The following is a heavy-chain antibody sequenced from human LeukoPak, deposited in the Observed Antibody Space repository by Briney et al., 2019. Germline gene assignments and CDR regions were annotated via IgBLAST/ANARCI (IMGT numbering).Heavy chain of an antibody. J-gene: IGHJ4*02. CDR3: ARDLVGDSSGYYSWYFDY. CDR1: GFTFSSYE. CDR2: INWNGGST. D-gene: IGHD3-22*01. Sequence: PGGSLRLSCAASGFTFSSYEMNWVRQAPGKGLEWVSGINWNGGSTGYADSVKGRFTISRDNAKNSLYLQMNSLRAEDTALYYCARDLVGDSSGYYSWYFDYWGQGTLVTVSS. V-gene: IGHV3-20*04.